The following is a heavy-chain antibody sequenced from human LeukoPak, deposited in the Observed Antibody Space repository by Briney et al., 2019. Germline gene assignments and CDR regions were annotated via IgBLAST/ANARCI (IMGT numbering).Heavy chain of an antibody. CDR1: GGSINYY. CDR2: IHYNGVI. Sequence: SETLSLTCNVSGGSINYYWNWIRQAPGKGLEWLGYIHYNGVIDYNPSLGSRVRMSVDTSNNHLSLRLTSVTAADMAVYYCARDRRHRGGYLDLWGRGTPVTVSS. D-gene: IGHD3-16*01. J-gene: IGHJ2*01. V-gene: IGHV4-59*01. CDR3: ARDRRHRGGYLDL.